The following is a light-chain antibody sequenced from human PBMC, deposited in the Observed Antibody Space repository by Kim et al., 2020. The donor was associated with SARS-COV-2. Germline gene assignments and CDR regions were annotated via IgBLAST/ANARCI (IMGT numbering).Light chain of an antibody. V-gene: IGKV1-27*01. Sequence: SVGDRVTITCRASQGISNYLAWYQQKPGKVPKLLIYAASALQSGVPSRFSGSGSGTDFTLTISSLQPEDVATYYCQKYNSAPSITFGQGTRLEIK. J-gene: IGKJ5*01. CDR3: QKYNSAPSIT. CDR1: QGISNY. CDR2: AAS.